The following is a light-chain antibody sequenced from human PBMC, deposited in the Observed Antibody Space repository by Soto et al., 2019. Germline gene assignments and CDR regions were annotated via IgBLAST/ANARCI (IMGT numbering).Light chain of an antibody. CDR3: MQSLQTPTWM. CDR2: LGS. CDR1: QSLLHSNGYNY. V-gene: IGKV2-28*01. Sequence: DIAVTQSPLSLPVTPGEPASISCRSSQSLLHSNGYNYLDWYLQKPGQSPQLLIYLGSNRASGVPDRFSGSGSGTDFTLKISRVEAEDVGVYYCMQSLQTPTWMFGQGTKVEIK. J-gene: IGKJ1*01.